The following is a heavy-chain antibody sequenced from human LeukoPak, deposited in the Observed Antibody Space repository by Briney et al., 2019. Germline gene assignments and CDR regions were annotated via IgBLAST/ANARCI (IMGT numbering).Heavy chain of an antibody. D-gene: IGHD2-15*01. V-gene: IGHV4-4*07. CDR3: ARPNIRYCSGGACSNDGSDY. CDR2: IYSSGST. J-gene: IGHJ4*02. CDR1: GESINSFY. Sequence: SETLSLTCTVSGESINSFYWSWIRQPAGKGLEWIGRIYSSGSTNYSPSLKSRVTMSVDTSKNQFSLKLSSVTAADTAVYYCARPNIRYCSGGACSNDGSDYWGQGTLVTVSS.